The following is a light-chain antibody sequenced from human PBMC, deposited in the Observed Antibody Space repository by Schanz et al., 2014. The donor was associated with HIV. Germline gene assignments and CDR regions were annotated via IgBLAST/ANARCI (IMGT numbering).Light chain of an antibody. CDR1: QAISTW. Sequence: DIQMTQSPSSVSASVGDRVTITCRASQAISTWLAWYQQKPGKAPKLLIYAASSLQGGVPSRFNGSGSGTDFTLTISSLNPEDVATYYCQQAHSFPFALSFGGGTKVEIK. CDR3: QQAHSFPFALS. V-gene: IGKV1-12*01. J-gene: IGKJ4*01. CDR2: AAS.